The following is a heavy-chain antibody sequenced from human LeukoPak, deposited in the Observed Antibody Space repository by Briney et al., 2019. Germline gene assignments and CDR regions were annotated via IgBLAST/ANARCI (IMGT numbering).Heavy chain of an antibody. J-gene: IGHJ4*02. CDR2: IYYSGST. V-gene: IGHV4-59*05. CDR1: GGSISSYY. Sequence: PSETLSLTCTVSGGSISSYYWSWIRQPPGKGLEWIGSIYYSGSTYYNPSLKSRVTISVDTSKNQFSLKLSSVTAADTAVYYCASPLRNYYDSSGYFVYWGQGTLVTVSS. CDR3: ASPLRNYYDSSGYFVY. D-gene: IGHD3-22*01.